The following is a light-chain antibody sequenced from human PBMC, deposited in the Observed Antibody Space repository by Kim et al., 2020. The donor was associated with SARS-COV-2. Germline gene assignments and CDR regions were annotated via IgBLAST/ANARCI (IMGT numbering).Light chain of an antibody. V-gene: IGKV3-20*01. J-gene: IGKJ2*01. CDR2: GAS. CDR1: QSITSIY. CDR3: QQYVSSPPGFA. Sequence: EIVLTQSPGTLSLSPGESATLSCRANQSITSIYLAWYQQRPGQAPRLLIYGASNRATGIPDRFSGSGSETGFILTISRLEPEDFAVYYCQQYVSSPPGFAFGQGTKLEI.